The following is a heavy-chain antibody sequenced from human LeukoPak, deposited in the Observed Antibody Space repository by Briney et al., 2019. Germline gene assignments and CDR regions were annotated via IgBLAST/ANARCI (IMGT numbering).Heavy chain of an antibody. Sequence: AGGSLRLSCAASGFSFSSSAMSWVRQDPGKGLEWVSTISGSGGKTYYADSVKGRFTISRDNSKNTLYLQMDSLRAEDTAVYYCAKGFLCSGGSCYPLDYFDYWGQGTLVTVSS. CDR1: GFSFSSSA. CDR2: ISGSGGKT. J-gene: IGHJ4*02. CDR3: AKGFLCSGGSCYPLDYFDY. D-gene: IGHD2-15*01. V-gene: IGHV3-23*01.